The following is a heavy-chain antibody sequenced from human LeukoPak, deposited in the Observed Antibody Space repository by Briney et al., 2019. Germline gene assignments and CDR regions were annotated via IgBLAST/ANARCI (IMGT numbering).Heavy chain of an antibody. D-gene: IGHD5-24*01. CDR1: GGTFSSYA. Sequence: SVKVSCKASGGTFSSYAISWVRQAPGQGLEWMGRIIPILGIANYAQKFQGRVTITADESTSTAYMELSSLRSEDTAVYYCAREDRTEIGTEPPYYYYMDVWGKGTTVTVSS. J-gene: IGHJ6*03. V-gene: IGHV1-69*04. CDR3: AREDRTEIGTEPPYYYYMDV. CDR2: IIPILGIA.